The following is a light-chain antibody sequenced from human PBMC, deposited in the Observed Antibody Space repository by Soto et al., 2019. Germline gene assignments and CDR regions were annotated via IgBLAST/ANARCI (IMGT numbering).Light chain of an antibody. CDR1: QSVSSN. V-gene: IGKV3-15*01. CDR2: GAS. Sequence: EIVMTQSPATLSVSPGERATLSCRASQSVSSNLAWYQQKTGQAPRLLIYGASTRATGIPARLIVSGSWTEVTLPISSLQSEDFVVYYCHQYNNWPPTFGPGTKVDIK. J-gene: IGKJ3*01. CDR3: HQYNNWPPT.